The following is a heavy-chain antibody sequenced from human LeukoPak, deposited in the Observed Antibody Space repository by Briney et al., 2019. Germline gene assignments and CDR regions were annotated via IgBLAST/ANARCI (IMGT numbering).Heavy chain of an antibody. CDR2: ISSSGSTI. Sequence: GGSLRLSCTASGFTFGDYAMSWVRQAPGKGLEWVSYISSSGSTIYYADSVKGRFTISRDNAKDSLYLQMNSLRAEDTAVYYCAELGITMIGGVWGKGTTVTISS. D-gene: IGHD3-10*02. V-gene: IGHV3-48*03. CDR3: AELGITMIGGV. J-gene: IGHJ6*04. CDR1: GFTFGDYA.